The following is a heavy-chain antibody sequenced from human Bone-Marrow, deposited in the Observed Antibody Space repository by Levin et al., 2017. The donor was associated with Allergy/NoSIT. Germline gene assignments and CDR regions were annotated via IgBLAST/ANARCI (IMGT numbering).Heavy chain of an antibody. CDR2: IYYSGKT. J-gene: IGHJ4*02. CDR1: GDSISSTNYY. CDR3: ARQLYSGYDFFGSYFDS. D-gene: IGHD5-12*01. V-gene: IGHV4-39*01. Sequence: SETLSLTCKVSGDSISSTNYYWGWIRQPPGKGLEWIVSIYYSGKTYYNPSLKGRVSVSVDTSKNQFSLKLTSVTAADTAVYYCARQLYSGYDFFGSYFDSWGQGRLVTVSS.